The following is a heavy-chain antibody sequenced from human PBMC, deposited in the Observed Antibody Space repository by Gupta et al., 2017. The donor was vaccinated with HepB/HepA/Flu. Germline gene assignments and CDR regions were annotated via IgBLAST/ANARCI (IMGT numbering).Heavy chain of an antibody. CDR2: ISYDGSNK. CDR3: AKAGLVVPAALIGAFDI. J-gene: IGHJ3*02. V-gene: IGHV3-30*18. D-gene: IGHD2-2*01. Sequence: QVQLVESGGGVVQPGRSLRLSCAASGFTFSSYGMHWVRQAPGKGLEWVAVISYDGSNKYYADSVKGRFTISRDNSKNTLYLQMNSLRAEDTAVYYCAKAGLVVPAALIGAFDIWGQGTMVTVYS. CDR1: GFTFSSYG.